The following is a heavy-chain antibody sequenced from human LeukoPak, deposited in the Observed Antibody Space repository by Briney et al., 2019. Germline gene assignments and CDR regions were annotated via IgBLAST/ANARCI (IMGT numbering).Heavy chain of an antibody. Sequence: ASVKVSCKASGYTFTTYYIHWVRQALGQGLEWMGIINPSGGSTSYHQKFQGRVTMTSDTSTSTVYVELSSLRSEDTAVYYCARGGFKHYYDSSGYDANTPLDYWGQGTLVTVSS. CDR3: ARGGFKHYYDSSGYDANTPLDY. CDR1: GYTFTTYY. J-gene: IGHJ4*02. D-gene: IGHD3-22*01. V-gene: IGHV1-46*01. CDR2: INPSGGST.